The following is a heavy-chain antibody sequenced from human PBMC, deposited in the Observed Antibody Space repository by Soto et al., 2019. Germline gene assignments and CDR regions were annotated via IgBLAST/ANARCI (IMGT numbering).Heavy chain of an antibody. V-gene: IGHV4-31*03. CDR3: ARGAYDLAARHQKHKTKFDC. CDR1: GGSISSGGYY. J-gene: IGHJ4*02. CDR2: IYYSGST. D-gene: IGHD6-6*01. Sequence: PSETLSLTCTVSGGSISSGGYYWSWIRQHPGKGLEWIGYIYYSGSTYYNPSLKSRVTISVDTSKNQFSLKLSSVTAADTAVYYCARGAYDLAARHQKHKTKFDCWGQGTLVTVSS.